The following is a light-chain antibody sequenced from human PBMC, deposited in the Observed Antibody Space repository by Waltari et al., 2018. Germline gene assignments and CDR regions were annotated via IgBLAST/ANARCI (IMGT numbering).Light chain of an antibody. CDR3: SSYTTGSTYV. CDR2: DVT. J-gene: IGLJ1*01. Sequence: QSALTQPASVSGSPGQSITISCTGTSSDVGGYNFVSWYQQHPGKVPKLIIYDVTNRPPRFSNHCCGSKSGNTASLTISGLQAEDEADYYCSSYTTGSTYVFGTGTKVTVL. CDR1: SSDVGGYNF. V-gene: IGLV2-14*03.